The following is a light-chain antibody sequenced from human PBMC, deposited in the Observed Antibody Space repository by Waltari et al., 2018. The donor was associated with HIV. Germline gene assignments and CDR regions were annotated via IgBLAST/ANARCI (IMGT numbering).Light chain of an antibody. CDR2: NNN. V-gene: IGLV1-44*01. CDR1: SSNIGSNA. Sequence: QSLLTQPPSASGTPGQRVSIPCSGSSSNIGSNAVTWYQQLPGTAPKLPIYNNNQRPSGVPDRFSGSKSGTSASLAISGLQSEDEAAYYCAAWDDSLNGVMFGGGTTLTVL. CDR3: AAWDDSLNGVM. J-gene: IGLJ3*02.